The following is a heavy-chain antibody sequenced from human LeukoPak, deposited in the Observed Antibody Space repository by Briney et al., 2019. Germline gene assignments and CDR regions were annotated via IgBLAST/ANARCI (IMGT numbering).Heavy chain of an antibody. CDR2: ISGSGGST. V-gene: IGHV3-23*01. CDR1: GFTFSSYG. CDR3: AKEPYYYYYMDV. J-gene: IGHJ6*03. Sequence: GGSLRLSCAASGFTFSSYGMSWVRQAPGKGLEWVSAISGSGGSTYYADSVKGRFTISRDNSKNTLYLQMKSLRAEDTAVYYCAKEPYYYYYMDVWGKGTTVTISS.